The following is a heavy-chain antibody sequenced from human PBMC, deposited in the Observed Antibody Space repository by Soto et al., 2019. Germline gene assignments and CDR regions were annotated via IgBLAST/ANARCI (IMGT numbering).Heavy chain of an antibody. V-gene: IGHV4-59*01. CDR2: MFYTGGT. J-gene: IGHJ3*01. CDR1: GGSISSYY. CDR3: ATRTSVTTWVAFDV. Sequence: QVQLQESGPGLVKPSETLSLTCNVSGGSISSYYWSWLRQPPGKGLEWIGYMFYTGGTDYNPSLKSRVTISIDTSKNQVSLELDSVTAPVTAAYYCATRTSVTTWVAFDVWGEGTLVTVSS. D-gene: IGHD4-17*01.